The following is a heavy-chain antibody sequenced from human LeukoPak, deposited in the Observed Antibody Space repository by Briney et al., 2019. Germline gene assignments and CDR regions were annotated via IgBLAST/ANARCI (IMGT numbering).Heavy chain of an antibody. V-gene: IGHV4-39*01. CDR3: ARKKLVARGYFDY. J-gene: IGHJ4*02. CDR2: INQSGKT. CDR1: GGSISSSGYY. D-gene: IGHD1-1*01. Sequence: PSETLSLICTVSGGSISSSGYYWDWIRQPPGKGLEWIGSINQSGKTYYEPSLKSRVTISVDTSKTQFSLELRTVTAADTAVYYCARKKLVARGYFDYWGQGALVTVSS.